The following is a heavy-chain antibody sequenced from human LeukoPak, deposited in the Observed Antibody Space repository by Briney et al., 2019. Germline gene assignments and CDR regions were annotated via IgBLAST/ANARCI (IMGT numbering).Heavy chain of an antibody. CDR1: GFTFSSYW. D-gene: IGHD3-22*01. J-gene: IGHJ4*02. CDR3: ARDSSGYYVGDDY. V-gene: IGHV3-7*01. Sequence: PGGSLRLSCAASGFTFSSYWMSWVRQAPGKGLEWVANIKQDGSEKYYVDSVKGRFTISRDNAKNSPYLQMNSLRAEDTAVYYCARDSSGYYVGDDYWGQGTLVTVSS. CDR2: IKQDGSEK.